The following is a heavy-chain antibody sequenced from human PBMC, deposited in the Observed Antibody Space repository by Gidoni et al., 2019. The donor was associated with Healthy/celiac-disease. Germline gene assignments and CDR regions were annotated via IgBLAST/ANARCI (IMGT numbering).Heavy chain of an antibody. CDR1: GFTFSSYG. CDR2: IWYDGSNK. J-gene: IGHJ6*02. Sequence: QVQLVESGGGVVQPGRSLRLSCAASGFTFSSYGMHWVRQAPGKGLEWVAVIWYDGSNKYYADSVKGRFTISRDNSKNTLYLQMNSLRAEDTAVYYCVGGIEKYYYYYGMDVWGQGTTVTVSS. D-gene: IGHD3-16*01. CDR3: VGGIEKYYYYYGMDV. V-gene: IGHV3-33*01.